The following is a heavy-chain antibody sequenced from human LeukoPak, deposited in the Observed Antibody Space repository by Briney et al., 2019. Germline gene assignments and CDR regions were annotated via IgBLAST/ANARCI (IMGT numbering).Heavy chain of an antibody. J-gene: IGHJ6*03. CDR3: ARGGSTYYCYYMDV. D-gene: IGHD5/OR15-5a*01. V-gene: IGHV1-3*03. CDR1: GYTFTSYA. Sequence: ASVKVSCKASGYTFTSYAMHWVRQAPGQRLEWMGWINAGNGNTKYSQEFQGRVTITRDTSASTAYMELSSLRSEDMAVYYCARGGSTYYCYYMDVWGKGTTVTVSS. CDR2: INAGNGNT.